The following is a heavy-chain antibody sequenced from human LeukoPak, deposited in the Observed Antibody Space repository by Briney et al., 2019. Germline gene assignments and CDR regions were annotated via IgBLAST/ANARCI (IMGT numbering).Heavy chain of an antibody. CDR1: GGSISSGSYY. CDR2: IYTSGST. J-gene: IGHJ6*03. Sequence: PSETLSLTCTVSGGSISSGSYYWSWIRQPAGKGLEWIGRIYTSGSTNYNPSLNSRVTISVDTSKNQFSLKLSSVTAADTAVYYCARASPMDVWGKGTTVTVSS. CDR3: ARASPMDV. V-gene: IGHV4-61*02.